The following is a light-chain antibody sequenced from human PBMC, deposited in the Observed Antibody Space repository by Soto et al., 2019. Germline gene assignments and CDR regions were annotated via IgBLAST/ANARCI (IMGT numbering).Light chain of an antibody. Sequence: DVQMTQSPSSLSASVGDRVTITCRASRDISCSLAWYQQKPGKVPKLLIYAASTLHAGVQSRFSGSGSGTFFTLTINSLQPEDVATYYCQKYNSAPNTFGRGTRLEIK. J-gene: IGKJ2*01. CDR3: QKYNSAPNT. CDR2: AAS. CDR1: RDISCS. V-gene: IGKV1-27*01.